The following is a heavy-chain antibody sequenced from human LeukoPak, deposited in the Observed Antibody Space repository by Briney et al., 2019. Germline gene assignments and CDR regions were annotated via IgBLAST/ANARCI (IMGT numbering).Heavy chain of an antibody. D-gene: IGHD2-2*02. J-gene: IGHJ4*02. CDR2: MNPNSGNT. Sequence: ASVKLSCKASGYTFTSYDINWVRQATAHGLGWVGRMNPNSGNTGYAKKSQGRVTMTRNTSISTAYMELSSLRSEATAVCYCASLGLGCWGRTSCYIGDEGGQGSLLSVSS. V-gene: IGHV1-8*01. CDR3: ASLGLGCWGRTSCYIGDE. CDR1: GYTFTSYD.